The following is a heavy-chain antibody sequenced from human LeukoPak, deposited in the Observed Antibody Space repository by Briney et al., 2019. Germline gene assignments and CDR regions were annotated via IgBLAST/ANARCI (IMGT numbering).Heavy chain of an antibody. D-gene: IGHD3-3*01. CDR1: GFTFSSSA. V-gene: IGHV3-23*01. CDR3: AKMLWSGGSNLFDY. CDR2: ISGSGDNT. J-gene: IGHJ4*02. Sequence: GGSLRLSCSASGFTFSSSAMYWVRQAPGKGLQWVSGISGSGDNTYYADSVKGRFTISRDNAKNTLYLQMNSLRAEDTAVYYCAKMLWSGGSNLFDYWGQGTLVTVSS.